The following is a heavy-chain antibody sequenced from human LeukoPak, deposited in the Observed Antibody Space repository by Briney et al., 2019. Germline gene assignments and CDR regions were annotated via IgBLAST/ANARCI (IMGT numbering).Heavy chain of an antibody. Sequence: PSETLSLTCTVSGGSISSYYWSWIRQPPGKGLEWIGYIYYSGSTNYNPSLKSRVTISVDTSKNQFSLKLSSVTAADTAVYYCARLMGATNDAFDIWGQGTMVTVSS. V-gene: IGHV4-59*08. D-gene: IGHD1-26*01. CDR2: IYYSGST. J-gene: IGHJ3*02. CDR1: GGSISSYY. CDR3: ARLMGATNDAFDI.